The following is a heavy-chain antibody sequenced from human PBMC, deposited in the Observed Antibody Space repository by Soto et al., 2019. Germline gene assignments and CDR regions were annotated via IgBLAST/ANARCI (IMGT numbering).Heavy chain of an antibody. J-gene: IGHJ6*02. CDR2: IIPIFGPA. CDR1: GYTFTSNG. Sequence: SVKVSCKASGYTFTSNGISWVRQAPGQGLEWMGGIIPIFGPANFAKNFQGRVTITADESTTTAYMELSSLTSEDTAVYYCATGSFTSTGGRIGYHYNAMDVWGQGTTVTVSS. CDR3: ATGSFTSTGGRIGYHYNAMDV. V-gene: IGHV1-69*13. D-gene: IGHD1-1*01.